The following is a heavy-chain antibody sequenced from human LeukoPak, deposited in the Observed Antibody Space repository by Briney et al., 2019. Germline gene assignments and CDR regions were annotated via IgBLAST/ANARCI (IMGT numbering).Heavy chain of an antibody. V-gene: IGHV3-23*01. CDR1: GFTFSNYA. Sequence: GGSLRLSCAASGFTFSNYAMSWVRQAPGKGLEWVSVTSSSGSTTYYADSVKDRFTISRDNSKNTLYLQMNGLRAEDTAEYYCAREPAYCGGDCYSLVDYWGQGTLVTVSS. J-gene: IGHJ4*02. CDR2: TSSSGSTT. CDR3: AREPAYCGGDCYSLVDY. D-gene: IGHD2-21*01.